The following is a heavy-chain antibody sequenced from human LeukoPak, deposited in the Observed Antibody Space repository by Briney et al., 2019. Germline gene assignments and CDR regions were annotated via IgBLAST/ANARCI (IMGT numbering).Heavy chain of an antibody. Sequence: SETLSLTCTVSGVSISSSDSYWGWIRQPPGKGLEWIGSIYYSGNTYYNASLKSQVSISIDTSKNQSSLRLTSVTAADTAVYYCARQTGSGLFILPGGQGTLVTVSS. V-gene: IGHV4-39*01. CDR1: GVSISSSDSY. J-gene: IGHJ4*02. CDR3: ARQTGSGLFILP. CDR2: IYYSGNT. D-gene: IGHD3/OR15-3a*01.